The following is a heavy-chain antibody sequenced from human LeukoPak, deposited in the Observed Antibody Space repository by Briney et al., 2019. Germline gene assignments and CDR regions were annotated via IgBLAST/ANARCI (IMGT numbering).Heavy chain of an antibody. D-gene: IGHD3-10*01. J-gene: IGHJ4*02. CDR3: AREPISSGSSYPRSDY. V-gene: IGHV1-18*01. CDR2: VNTYNGNT. CDR1: GYTFANYG. Sequence: GASVKVSCKASGYTFANYGFAWVRQAPPEALESMGGVNTYNGNTKYEQKLQGRVTVTTDTSTSTAYMELRSLKSDDKAVYYCAREPISSGSSYPRSDYWGQGTMVTVSS.